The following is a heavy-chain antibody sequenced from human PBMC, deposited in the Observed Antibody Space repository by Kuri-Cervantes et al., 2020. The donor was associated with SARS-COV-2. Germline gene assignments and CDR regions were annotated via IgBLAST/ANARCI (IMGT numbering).Heavy chain of an antibody. Sequence: GESPKIPCAASGFTFSSYGMHWVRQAPGKGLEWVAVISYDGSNKYYADSVKGRFTISRDNSKNTLYLQMNSLRAEDTAVYYCAKGKGIAAGSDAFDIWGQGTMVTVSS. V-gene: IGHV3-30*18. CDR2: ISYDGSNK. CDR1: GFTFSSYG. CDR3: AKGKGIAAGSDAFDI. J-gene: IGHJ3*02. D-gene: IGHD6-13*01.